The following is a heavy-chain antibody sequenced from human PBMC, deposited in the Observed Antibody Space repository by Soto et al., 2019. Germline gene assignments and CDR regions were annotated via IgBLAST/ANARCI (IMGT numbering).Heavy chain of an antibody. V-gene: IGHV3-23*01. D-gene: IGHD3-3*01. CDR1: GFTFSSYA. J-gene: IGHJ4*02. Sequence: PGGSLRLSCAASGFTFSSYAMSWVRQAPGKGLEWVSAISGSGGSTYYADSVKGRFTISRDNSKNTLYLQMNSLRAEDTAVYYCAKNDYDFWSGYPDYWGQGTLVTVSS. CDR2: ISGSGGST. CDR3: AKNDYDFWSGYPDY.